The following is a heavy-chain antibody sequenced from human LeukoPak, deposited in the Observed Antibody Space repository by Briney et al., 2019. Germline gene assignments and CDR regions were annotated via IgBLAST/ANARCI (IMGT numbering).Heavy chain of an antibody. V-gene: IGHV3-30*02. D-gene: IGHD3-10*01. CDR2: IQNDGSNR. CDR3: AIIHSRTMIREMSGYFDY. J-gene: IGHJ4*02. Sequence: PGGSLRLSCAASGFTFSNYAMHWVRQAPGKGLEWVAFIQNDGSNRYYADSVKGRFTISRDNSKNTLYLQMNSLRAEDTAVYYCAIIHSRTMIREMSGYFDYWGQGTLVTVSS. CDR1: GFTFSNYA.